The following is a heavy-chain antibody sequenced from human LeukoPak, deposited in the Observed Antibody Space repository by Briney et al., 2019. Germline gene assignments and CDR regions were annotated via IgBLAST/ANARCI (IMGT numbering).Heavy chain of an antibody. Sequence: ASVKVSGKVFEYALIDLSMHWVRQVPGKGLEWMGGFHPGNGETIYAQNFQGRVTMTEDTSTDTAYMELSGLRSDDTAVYYCATDRGGGSYWYYLDFWGQGTLVAVSS. CDR3: ATDRGGGSYWYYLDF. CDR1: EYALIDLS. D-gene: IGHD1-26*01. V-gene: IGHV1-24*01. CDR2: FHPGNGET. J-gene: IGHJ4*02.